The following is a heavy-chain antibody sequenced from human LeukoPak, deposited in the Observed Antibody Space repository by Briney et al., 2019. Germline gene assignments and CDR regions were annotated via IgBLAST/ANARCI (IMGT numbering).Heavy chain of an antibody. CDR3: ARDQYMDV. CDR1: GYIFTNYY. V-gene: IGHV1-46*01. Sequence: VASVKVSCKASGYIFTNYYMNWVRQAPGQGLEWMGIINPSGSSTTYAQKFQGRVTMTRDTSTSTVYMELSSLRSEDTAVYYCARDQYMDVWGQGTTVTVSS. CDR2: INPSGSST. J-gene: IGHJ6*02.